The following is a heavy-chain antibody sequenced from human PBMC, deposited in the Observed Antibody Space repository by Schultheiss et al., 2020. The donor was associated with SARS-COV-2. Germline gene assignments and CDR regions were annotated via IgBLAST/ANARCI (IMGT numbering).Heavy chain of an antibody. Sequence: GESLKISCAASGFTFSSYAMSWVRQAPGKGLEWVAVISYDGSNTYYADSVKGRFTISRDNSRNTLYLQMNSLRFEDTAVYYCAKESLWFGKTYFDSWGQGTLVTVSS. CDR1: GFTFSSYA. D-gene: IGHD3-16*01. CDR3: AKESLWFGKTYFDS. V-gene: IGHV3-30-3*01. CDR2: ISYDGSNT. J-gene: IGHJ4*02.